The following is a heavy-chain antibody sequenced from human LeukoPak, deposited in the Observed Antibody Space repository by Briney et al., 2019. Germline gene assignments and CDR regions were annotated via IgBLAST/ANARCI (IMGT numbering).Heavy chain of an antibody. CDR3: ARAEQLLPHDAFDI. J-gene: IGHJ3*02. D-gene: IGHD6-19*01. CDR1: GGSFSGYY. V-gene: IGHV4-34*01. CDR2: INHSGST. Sequence: SETLSLTCAVSGGSFSGYYWSWIRQPPGKGLEWIGEINHSGSTNYNPSLKCRATISVATSKNRFSLKLSSVTAAQTAVYYCARAEQLLPHDAFDIWGQGTMVTASS.